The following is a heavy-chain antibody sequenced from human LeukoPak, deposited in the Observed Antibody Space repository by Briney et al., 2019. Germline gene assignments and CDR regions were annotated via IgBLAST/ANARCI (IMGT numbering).Heavy chain of an antibody. CDR2: IDRDGARQ. D-gene: IGHD2-8*01. V-gene: IGHV3-7*01. J-gene: IGHJ3*01. CDR1: GFAFTPW. Sequence: GGSLRLSCAASGFAFTPWMTWVRQAPGKGLEWVANIDRDGARQNYVDSVKGRFTISRDNAKKSLYLQMNSLRAEDTAVYYCARDQSPTMYYGDSPVYHDALDLWGQGTTVTVSP. CDR3: ARDQSPTMYYGDSPVYHDALDL.